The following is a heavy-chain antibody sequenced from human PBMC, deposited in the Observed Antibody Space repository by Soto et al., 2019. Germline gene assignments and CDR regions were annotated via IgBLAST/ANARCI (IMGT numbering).Heavy chain of an antibody. J-gene: IGHJ6*02. CDR2: IYYSGST. V-gene: IGHV4-30-4*01. D-gene: IGHD2-2*01. CDR3: ARDIVLVPFFFGYYGMDV. CDR1: GDSISSGGYY. Sequence: QVQLQESGPGLVKPSQTLSLTCTVSGDSISSGGYYWSWIRQPPGKGLEWIGYIYYSGSTYYNPSLQSRVTISVDTSTNHFSLKLSPVPAADTAVYYCARDIVLVPFFFGYYGMDVWGQGTTVTVSS.